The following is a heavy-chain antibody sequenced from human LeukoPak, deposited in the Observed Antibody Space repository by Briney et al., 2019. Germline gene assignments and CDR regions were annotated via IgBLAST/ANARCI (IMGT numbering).Heavy chain of an antibody. D-gene: IGHD5-18*01. V-gene: IGHV3-23*01. CDR2: ISGSGGST. CDR3: AKDKYSPNINNWFDP. Sequence: GGSLRLSCAASGFTFSSYAMSWVRQAPGKGLEWVSAISGSGGSTYYADSVKGRFAISRDNSKNTLYLQMNSLRAEDTAVYYCAKDKYSPNINNWFDPWGQGTLVTVSS. J-gene: IGHJ5*02. CDR1: GFTFSSYA.